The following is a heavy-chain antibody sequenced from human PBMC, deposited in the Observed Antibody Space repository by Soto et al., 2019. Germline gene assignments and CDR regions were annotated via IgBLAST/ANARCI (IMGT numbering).Heavy chain of an antibody. CDR2: INRDGTMT. D-gene: IGHD2-21*02. V-gene: IGHV3-74*01. Sequence: VQLVESGGGVVQPGGSLRLSCAASGFTFSSYWMHWVRQVPGKGLVWVSRINRDGTMTRYADFVKGRFTISRDNAKNTMFLQMNGLTVDNASVYYFVVVSYSGVYCYPSWGQGNPVTVSS. CDR1: GFTFSSYW. CDR3: VVVSYSGVYCYPS. J-gene: IGHJ5*02.